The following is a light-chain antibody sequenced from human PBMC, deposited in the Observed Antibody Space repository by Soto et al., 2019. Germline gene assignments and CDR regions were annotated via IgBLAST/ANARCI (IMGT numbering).Light chain of an antibody. CDR2: GAS. Sequence: EIVMTQSPATLSVSPGERATLSCRASQSVSNNLAWYQKKPGQAPRLLIYGASTRATGIPAGFSGSGSGTEFTLTISSLQSEDFAVYYCEQYNNWWTFGQGTRVDIK. CDR3: EQYNNWWT. J-gene: IGKJ1*01. V-gene: IGKV3-15*01. CDR1: QSVSNN.